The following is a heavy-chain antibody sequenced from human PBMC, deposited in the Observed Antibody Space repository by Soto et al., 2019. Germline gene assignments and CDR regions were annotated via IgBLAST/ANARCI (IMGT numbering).Heavy chain of an antibody. J-gene: IGHJ6*02. V-gene: IGHV3-15*01. D-gene: IGHD2-2*01. CDR3: TTDSADIGGVPATFGMDV. Sequence: GGPLSPSSAASGLPFSTAWFTWAPQAQGKGLEWVSRIKSITDGGTTDYAAPVKGIFTISRDDSKETLYLQMNNLRTEETAVYHCTTDSADIGGVPATFGMDVWGQGTTVTVSS. CDR2: IKSITDGGTT. CDR1: GLPFSTAW.